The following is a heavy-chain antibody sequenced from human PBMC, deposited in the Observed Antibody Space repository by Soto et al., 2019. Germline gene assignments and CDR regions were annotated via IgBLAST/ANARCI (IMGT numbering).Heavy chain of an antibody. Sequence: QVQLVESGGGVVQPGRSLRLSCAASGFTFSSYAMHWVRQAPGKGLEWVALISYDGSNKYYADSVKGRFTISRDNSKNTLYLQMNSLRPGDTAVYHCARDQGRTTLYYPGMDVWGQGTTVTVSS. J-gene: IGHJ6*02. CDR2: ISYDGSNK. V-gene: IGHV3-30-3*01. CDR1: GFTFSSYA. CDR3: ARDQGRTTLYYPGMDV. D-gene: IGHD1-7*01.